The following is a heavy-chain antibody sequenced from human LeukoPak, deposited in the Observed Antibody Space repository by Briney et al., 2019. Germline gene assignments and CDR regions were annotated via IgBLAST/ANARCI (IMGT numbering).Heavy chain of an antibody. CDR2: IYYSGST. V-gene: IGHV4-59*12. CDR3: ARGEYQLLQGAFDI. CDR1: GGLIGSYY. Sequence: SETLSLTCTVSGGLIGSYYWSWIRQPPGKGLEWIGYIYYSGSTNYNPSLKSRVTISVDTSKNQFSLRLSSVTAADTAVYYCARGEYQLLQGAFDIWGQGTMVTVPS. D-gene: IGHD2-2*01. J-gene: IGHJ3*02.